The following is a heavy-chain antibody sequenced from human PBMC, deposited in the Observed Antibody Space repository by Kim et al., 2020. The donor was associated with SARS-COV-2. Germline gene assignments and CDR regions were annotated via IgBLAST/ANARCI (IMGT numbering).Heavy chain of an antibody. CDR3: AKRGYCGSGGCDFDY. V-gene: IGHV3-33*06. Sequence: ESLKGRFTVSRDNSNNAMYLQMNSLRDEDTAVYYCAKRGYCGSGGCDFDYWGQGALVTVSS. J-gene: IGHJ4*02. D-gene: IGHD2-15*01.